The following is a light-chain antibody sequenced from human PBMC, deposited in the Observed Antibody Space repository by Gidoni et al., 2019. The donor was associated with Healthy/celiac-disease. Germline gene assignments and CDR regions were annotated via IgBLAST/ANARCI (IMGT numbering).Light chain of an antibody. CDR3: QAWDSSTAV. V-gene: IGLV3-1*01. CDR2: QDR. Sequence: SYELTQPPAVSVPPGQTASITCSGEKLGDKYVCWYQQKPGPSPVLVIYQDRRRPSGIPERFSGSNSGNTATLTISGTQAMDEADYYCQAWDSSTAVFGPGTKVTVL. J-gene: IGLJ1*01. CDR1: KLGDKY.